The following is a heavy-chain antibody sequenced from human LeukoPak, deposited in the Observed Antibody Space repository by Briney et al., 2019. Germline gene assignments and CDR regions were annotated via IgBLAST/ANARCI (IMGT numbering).Heavy chain of an antibody. J-gene: IGHJ4*02. CDR1: GFTFSSYA. CDR2: ISYDGSNK. D-gene: IGHD6-13*01. V-gene: IGHV3-30-3*01. CDR3: ARKGSWYSFVY. Sequence: GGSLRLSCAASGFTFSSYAMHWVRQAPGKGLEWVAVISYDGSNKYYADSVKGRFTISRDNSKNTLYLQMNSLRAEDTAVYYCARKGSWYSFVYWGQGTLVTVSS.